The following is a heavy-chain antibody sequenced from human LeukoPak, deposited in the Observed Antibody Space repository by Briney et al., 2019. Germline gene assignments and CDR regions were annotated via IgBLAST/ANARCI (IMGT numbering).Heavy chain of an antibody. CDR3: ARREEGLFDY. Sequence: GGSLRLSCAASGFTFSNYGMHWVRQAPGKGLEWVAVISYDGSNKYYADSVKGRFTISRDNSKNTLYLQMNSLRAEDTAVYYCARREEGLFDYWGQGTLVTVSS. J-gene: IGHJ4*02. CDR1: GFTFSNYG. V-gene: IGHV3-30*19. CDR2: ISYDGSNK.